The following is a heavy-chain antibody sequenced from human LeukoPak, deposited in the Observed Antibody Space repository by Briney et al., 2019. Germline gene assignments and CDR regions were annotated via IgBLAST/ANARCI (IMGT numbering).Heavy chain of an antibody. CDR1: GYTFTGCY. CDR3: ARDGAQLSPFDY. Sequence: GASVKVSCKASGYTFTGCYMHWVRKAPGQGLEWMGWINPDSGGTNYAQKFQGRVTITTDESTSTAYMELSSLRSEDTAVYYGARDGAQLSPFDYSGQGTLVTVSS. CDR2: INPDSGGT. V-gene: IGHV1-2*02. J-gene: IGHJ4*02. D-gene: IGHD5-18*01.